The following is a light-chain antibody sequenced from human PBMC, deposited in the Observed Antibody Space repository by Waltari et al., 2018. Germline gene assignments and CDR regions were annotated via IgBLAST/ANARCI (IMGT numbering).Light chain of an antibody. V-gene: IGKV4-1*01. CDR1: QYVLYSSNNKNY. Sequence: DIVMTQSPDSLAVSLGERATINCKSSQYVLYSSNNKNYLVWYQQKPGQPPKLLIYWASARESGVPDRFSGSGSGTDFTLTISSLQAEDVAVYYCQQYYSTPRTFGQGTKVEIK. CDR2: WAS. CDR3: QQYYSTPRT. J-gene: IGKJ1*01.